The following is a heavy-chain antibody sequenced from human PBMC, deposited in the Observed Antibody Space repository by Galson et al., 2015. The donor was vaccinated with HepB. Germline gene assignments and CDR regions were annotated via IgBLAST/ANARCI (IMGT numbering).Heavy chain of an antibody. Sequence: SLRLSCAASGFAFSGYPMNWVRQAPGKGLEWVSSISGSGSTTYYAESVKGRITISRDNSKNTLFLQMNSLRDEDTAVYFCASPPHSGTWYSYYWGQGTLVTVSS. CDR2: ISGSGSTT. V-gene: IGHV3-23*01. CDR3: ASPPHSGTWYSYY. CDR1: GFAFSGYP. D-gene: IGHD6-13*01. J-gene: IGHJ4*02.